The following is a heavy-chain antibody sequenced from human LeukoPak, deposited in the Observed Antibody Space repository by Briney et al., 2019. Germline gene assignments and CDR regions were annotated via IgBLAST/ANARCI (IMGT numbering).Heavy chain of an antibody. D-gene: IGHD3-10*01. Sequence: GGSLRLSCAASGFTFSSYSMNWVRQAPGKGLEWVSSISSSSSYIYYADSVKGRFTISRDNAKNSLYLQMNSLRAEDTAVYYCAWQLLVRGANWFDPWGQGTLVTVSS. CDR3: AWQLLVRGANWFDP. CDR2: ISSSSSYI. J-gene: IGHJ5*02. CDR1: GFTFSSYS. V-gene: IGHV3-21*01.